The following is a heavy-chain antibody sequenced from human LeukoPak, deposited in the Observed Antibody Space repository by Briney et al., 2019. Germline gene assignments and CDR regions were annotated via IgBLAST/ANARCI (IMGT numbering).Heavy chain of an antibody. J-gene: IGHJ4*02. CDR2: IGGSGGVT. CDR1: GFTYSTYA. V-gene: IGHV3-23*01. Sequence: PGGSLRLSCAASGFTYSTYAMTWVRQAPGKGLEWVSTIGGSGGVTYYTDSVKGRFTISRDNSKNTLYLQMNSLRVEDSAVYYCAKLAVINGYWGQGTLVTVSS. CDR3: AKLAVINGY. D-gene: IGHD4-11*01.